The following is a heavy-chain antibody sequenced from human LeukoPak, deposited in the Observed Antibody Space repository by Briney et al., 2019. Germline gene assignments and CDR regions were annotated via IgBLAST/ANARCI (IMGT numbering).Heavy chain of an antibody. Sequence: SETLSLTCTVSGGSISSSSYYWGWIRQPPGKGLEWIGSIYYSGSTYYNPSLKSRVTISVDTSKNQFSLKLSSVTAADTAVYYCARRPHILTGYDYWGQGTLVTVSS. V-gene: IGHV4-39*01. J-gene: IGHJ4*02. CDR1: GGSISSSSYY. D-gene: IGHD3-9*01. CDR3: ARRPHILTGYDY. CDR2: IYYSGST.